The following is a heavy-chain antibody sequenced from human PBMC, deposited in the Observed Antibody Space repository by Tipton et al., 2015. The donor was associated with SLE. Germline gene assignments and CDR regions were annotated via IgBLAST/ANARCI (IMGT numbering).Heavy chain of an antibody. CDR3: TRHRKTPRGVGDPYFDY. D-gene: IGHD3-16*01. J-gene: IGHJ4*02. CDR1: DDSIRDYY. Sequence: TLSLTCSVSDDSIRDYYFSWIRQPPGKELEWIGYISYSGSTVYNPSLESRVTISVDTPKNQFSLHLSSVTAADTAVYYCTRHRKTPRGVGDPYFDYWGQGTLVTVSS. V-gene: IGHV4-59*08. CDR2: ISYSGST.